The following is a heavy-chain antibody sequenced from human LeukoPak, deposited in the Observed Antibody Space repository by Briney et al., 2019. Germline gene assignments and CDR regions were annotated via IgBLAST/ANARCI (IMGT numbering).Heavy chain of an antibody. CDR3: AAGSGFGELLY. V-gene: IGHV1-24*01. J-gene: IGHJ4*02. CDR1: GSTLNELS. CDR2: ADPEDGES. Sequence: ASVKVSCKVSGSTLNELSTQWVRQAPGKGPEWLGRADPEDGESMYAERFEGRLTMTEDTSTDTVYMELSSLSSEDTAVYYCAAGSGFGELLYWGQGTLVTVSS. D-gene: IGHD3-10*01.